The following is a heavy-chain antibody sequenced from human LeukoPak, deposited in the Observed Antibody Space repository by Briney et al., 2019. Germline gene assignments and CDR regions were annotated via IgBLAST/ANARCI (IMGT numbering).Heavy chain of an antibody. J-gene: IGHJ4*02. CDR1: GYTFTSYG. CDR2: MNPNSGNT. V-gene: IGHV1-8*02. Sequence: ASVKVSCKASGYTFTSYGISWVRQTPGQGLEWMGWMNPNSGNTGYAQKFQGRVTMTRNTSISTAYMELSSLRSEDTAVYYCARPRGVRGPKYYFDYWGQGTLVTVSS. D-gene: IGHD3-10*01. CDR3: ARPRGVRGPKYYFDY.